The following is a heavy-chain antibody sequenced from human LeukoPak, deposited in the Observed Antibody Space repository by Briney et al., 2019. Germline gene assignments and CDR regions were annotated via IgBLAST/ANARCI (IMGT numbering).Heavy chain of an antibody. CDR2: ISAYNGNT. Sequence: ASVKVSCKASGYTFTSYGISWVRQAPGQGLEWMGRISAYNGNTNYAQKLQGRVTMTTDTSTSTAYMELRSLRSDDTAVYYCARAPDSRSGHPPSGNWFDPWGQGTLVTVSS. D-gene: IGHD3-10*01. V-gene: IGHV1-18*01. CDR1: GYTFTSYG. J-gene: IGHJ5*02. CDR3: ARAPDSRSGHPPSGNWFDP.